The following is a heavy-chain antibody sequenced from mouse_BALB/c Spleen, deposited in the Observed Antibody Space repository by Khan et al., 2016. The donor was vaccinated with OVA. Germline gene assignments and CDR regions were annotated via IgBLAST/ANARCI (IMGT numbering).Heavy chain of an antibody. J-gene: IGHJ4*01. Sequence: EVQLQESGGGLVKPGGSLKLSCAASGFTFSSYAVSWVRQTPEKRLEWVASISSGGSTYYPDSVKGRFTISRDDARNILYLQMRSLRSEDTAMYYCTRLVDYWGQGTSVTVSS. V-gene: IGHV5-6-5*01. CDR3: TRLVDY. CDR2: ISSGGST. CDR1: GFTFSSYA.